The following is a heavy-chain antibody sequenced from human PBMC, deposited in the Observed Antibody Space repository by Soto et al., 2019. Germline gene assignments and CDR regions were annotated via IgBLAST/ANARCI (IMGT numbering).Heavy chain of an antibody. D-gene: IGHD3-10*01. Sequence: QEQLVESGGGAVQPGRSLRLSCTASGFSFSSYDMHWVRQAPGEGLEWVSAMSFDGSYKHYADSVKGRFTISRDNSENTLYLQMNGLRPEDTAVYFCARWMIRAVVYYGVEVWGQGTTVTVS. V-gene: IGHV3-30*03. J-gene: IGHJ6*02. CDR2: MSFDGSYK. CDR3: ARWMIRAVVYYGVEV. CDR1: GFSFSSYD.